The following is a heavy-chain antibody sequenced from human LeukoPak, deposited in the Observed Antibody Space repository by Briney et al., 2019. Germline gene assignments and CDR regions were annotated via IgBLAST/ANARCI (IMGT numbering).Heavy chain of an antibody. CDR2: IKQDGSEK. CDR3: ARCRGTSAYYFDY. J-gene: IGHJ4*02. V-gene: IGHV3-7*01. D-gene: IGHD1-1*01. CDR1: GFTFSSCW. Sequence: GGSLRLSCAASGFTFSSCWMSWVRQAPGKGLEWVANIKQDGSEKYYVDSVKGRFTISRDNAKNSLYLQMNSLRAEDTAVYYCARCRGTSAYYFDYWGQGTLVTVSS.